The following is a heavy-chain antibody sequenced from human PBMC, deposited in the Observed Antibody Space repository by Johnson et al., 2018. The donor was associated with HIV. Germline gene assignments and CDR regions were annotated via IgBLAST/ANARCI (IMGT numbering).Heavy chain of an antibody. Sequence: QVQLVESGGGVVQPGRSLRLSCAASGFTFSNFGMHWVRQAPGKGLEWVAVIWYDGSHKYSADFVKGRFTISRDTSKKSVFLQMNNLRPEDTAVYYCAKETRDSRSAFDVWGQGTLVTVSS. CDR1: GFTFSNFG. CDR3: AKETRDSRSAFDV. D-gene: IGHD4-11*01. V-gene: IGHV3-33*06. CDR2: IWYDGSHK. J-gene: IGHJ3*01.